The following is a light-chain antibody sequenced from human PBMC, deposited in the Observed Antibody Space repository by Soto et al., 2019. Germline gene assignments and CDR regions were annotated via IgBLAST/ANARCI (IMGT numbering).Light chain of an antibody. J-gene: IGLJ3*02. CDR3: NSFTATGTWV. V-gene: IGLV2-14*01. Sequence: QSVLTQPASVSGSPGQSITISCTGTSSDVGAYDYVCWYQQHPGKAPKLMIYEVNIRPSGVSHRFSGSKSGNTASLTISGLQSEYEADYYCNSFTATGTWVFGGGTQLTVL. CDR2: EVN. CDR1: SSDVGAYDY.